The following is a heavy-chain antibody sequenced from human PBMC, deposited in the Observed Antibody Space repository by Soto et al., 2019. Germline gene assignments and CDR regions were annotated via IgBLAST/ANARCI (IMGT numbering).Heavy chain of an antibody. J-gene: IGHJ4*02. D-gene: IGHD1-26*01. CDR2: IKSKTDGGTT. Sequence: PGGSLRLSCAASGFTFSNAWMNWVRQAPGKGLEWVGRIKSKTDGGTTDYAAPVKGRFTISRDDSKNTLYLQMNSLKTEDTAVYYCTTDSWELWDYFDYWGQGTLVTVSS. V-gene: IGHV3-15*07. CDR3: TTDSWELWDYFDY. CDR1: GFTFSNAW.